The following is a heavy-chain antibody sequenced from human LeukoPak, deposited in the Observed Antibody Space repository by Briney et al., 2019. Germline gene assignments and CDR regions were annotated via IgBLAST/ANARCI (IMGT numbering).Heavy chain of an antibody. CDR1: GFTLSSYA. Sequence: GGSLRLSCAASGFTLSSYAMNWVRQAPGKGLEWVSDISASGTSTNYVDSVEGRFTISRDNSNNTLFLQMNSLRAEDTAVYYCAKDARRDGYSYDYWGQGTLVTVSS. J-gene: IGHJ4*02. CDR2: ISASGTST. CDR3: AKDARRDGYSYDY. V-gene: IGHV3-23*01. D-gene: IGHD5-24*01.